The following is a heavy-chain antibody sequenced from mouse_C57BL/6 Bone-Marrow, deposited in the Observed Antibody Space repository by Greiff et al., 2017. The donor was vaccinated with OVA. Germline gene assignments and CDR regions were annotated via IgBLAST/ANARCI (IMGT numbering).Heavy chain of an antibody. D-gene: IGHD2-1*01. V-gene: IGHV14-4*01. CDR3: TSYGNFDY. CDR1: GFNIKDDY. J-gene: IGHJ2*01. Sequence: VHVKQSGAELVRPGASVKLSCTASGFNIKDDYMHWVKQRPEQGLEWIGWIDPENGDTEYASKFQGKATITTYKSSNTAYLQLSSLTSEYTAVYYCTSYGNFDYWGQGTTLTVSS. CDR2: IDPENGDT.